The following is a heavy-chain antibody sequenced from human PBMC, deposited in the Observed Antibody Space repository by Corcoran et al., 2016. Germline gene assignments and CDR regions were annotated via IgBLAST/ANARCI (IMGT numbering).Heavy chain of an antibody. J-gene: IGHJ3*02. V-gene: IGHV3-15*07. D-gene: IGHD3-22*01. CDR3: TTSAYYYDIDAFDI. CDR2: LKSKTDGGTT. CDR1: GFTFSNAW. Sequence: EVQLVESGGGLVKTGGSLRLSCAASGFTFSNAWMNWVRQAPGKGLEWVGRLKSKTDGGTTDYAAPVKGRFTISRDDSKNTLYLQMNSLKTEDTAVYYCTTSAYYYDIDAFDIWGQGTMVTVSS.